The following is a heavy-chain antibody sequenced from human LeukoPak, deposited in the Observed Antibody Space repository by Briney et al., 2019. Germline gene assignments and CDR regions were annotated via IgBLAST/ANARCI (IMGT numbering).Heavy chain of an antibody. V-gene: IGHV3-15*01. Sequence: GGSLRLSCAASGFTVSSSYISWVRQAPGKGLEWVGHIRSKADGGTTDYAAPVKGRFTISRDDSKNTLYLQMNSLKTEDTALYYCTTDQFLRSTTYYGMDVWGQGTTVTVSS. J-gene: IGHJ6*02. CDR2: IRSKADGGTT. CDR1: GFTVSSSY. D-gene: IGHD5-12*01. CDR3: TTDQFLRSTTYYGMDV.